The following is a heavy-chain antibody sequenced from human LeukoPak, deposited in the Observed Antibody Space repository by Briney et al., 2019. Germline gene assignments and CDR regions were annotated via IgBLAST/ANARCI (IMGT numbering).Heavy chain of an antibody. CDR1: GYFISSGYY. J-gene: IGHJ4*02. V-gene: IGHV4-38-2*01. CDR2: IYHSGST. CDR3: ASSGDILTGTYRGIDY. D-gene: IGHD3-9*01. Sequence: SETLSLTCAVSGYFISSGYYWGWIRQPPGKGLEWIGSIYHSGSTYYNPSLKSRVTISVDTSKNQFSLKLNSVTAADPAVYYCASSGDILTGTYRGIDYWGQGTLVTVSS.